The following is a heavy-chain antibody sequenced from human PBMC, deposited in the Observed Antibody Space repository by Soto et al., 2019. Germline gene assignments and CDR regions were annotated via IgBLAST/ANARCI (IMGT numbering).Heavy chain of an antibody. D-gene: IGHD3-3*01. V-gene: IGHV3-15*01. Sequence: GGSLRLSCAASGFTFSNAWMSWVRQAPGKGLEWVGRIKSKTDGGTTDYAAPVKGRFTISRDDSKNTLYLQMNSLKTEDTAVYYCTTLKTYYDFWSGYYKSDYYGMDVWGQGTTVTVSS. CDR1: GFTFSNAW. CDR2: IKSKTDGGTT. J-gene: IGHJ6*02. CDR3: TTLKTYYDFWSGYYKSDYYGMDV.